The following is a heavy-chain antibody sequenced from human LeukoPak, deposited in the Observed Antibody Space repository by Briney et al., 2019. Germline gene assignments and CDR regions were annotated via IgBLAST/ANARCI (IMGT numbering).Heavy chain of an antibody. V-gene: IGHV3-30*02. Sequence: GGSLRLSCAASGFTFSTYGMHWVRQAPGKGLEWVAFIRYDGTNKYYADSVKGRFTISRDNAKNTLNLQMNSLRAEDTAVYYCARDLGQYYDTSDNWFDPWGQGTLVTVSS. CDR2: IRYDGTNK. D-gene: IGHD3-22*01. CDR1: GFTFSTYG. J-gene: IGHJ5*02. CDR3: ARDLGQYYDTSDNWFDP.